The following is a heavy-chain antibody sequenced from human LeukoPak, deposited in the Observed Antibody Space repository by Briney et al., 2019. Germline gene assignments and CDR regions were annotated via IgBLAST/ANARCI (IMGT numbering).Heavy chain of an antibody. CDR1: GYSFTSYW. D-gene: IGHD6-6*01. CDR3: ARGDSSSSAGDDAFDI. CDR2: IYPGDSDT. Sequence: GESLKISCKGSGYSFTSYWIGWVRQMPGKGLEWMGIIYPGDSDTRYSPSFQGQVTISADKSISTAYLQWSSLKASDTAMYYCARGDSSSSAGDDAFDIWGQGTMVTVSS. J-gene: IGHJ3*02. V-gene: IGHV5-51*01.